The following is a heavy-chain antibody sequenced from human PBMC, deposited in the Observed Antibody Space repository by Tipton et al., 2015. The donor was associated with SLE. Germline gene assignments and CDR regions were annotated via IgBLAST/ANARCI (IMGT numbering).Heavy chain of an antibody. Sequence: SLRLSCSASGFTFSSYAMHWVRQAPGKGLEYVSAISSNGGSTYYADSVKGRFTISRDNSKNTLYLQMSSLRAEDTAVYYCAKGEWLVQGGAFDIWGQGTMVTVSS. J-gene: IGHJ3*02. V-gene: IGHV3-64D*06. CDR2: ISSNGGST. D-gene: IGHD6-19*01. CDR3: AKGEWLVQGGAFDI. CDR1: GFTFSSYA.